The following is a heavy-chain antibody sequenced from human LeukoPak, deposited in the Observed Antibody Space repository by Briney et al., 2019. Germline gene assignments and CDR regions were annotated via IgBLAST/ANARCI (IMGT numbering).Heavy chain of an antibody. J-gene: IGHJ4*02. CDR1: VYTFTSYD. V-gene: IGHV1-8*03. Sequence: ASVKVSCKASVYTFTSYDINWVRQATGHGLEWMGWMNPNSGNTGYAQKFQGRVTINRNPSISTAYMEVRSLRSEDTAVYYRARGNDFWSGYFDYWGQGTLVTVSS. CDR3: ARGNDFWSGYFDY. D-gene: IGHD3-3*01. CDR2: MNPNSGNT.